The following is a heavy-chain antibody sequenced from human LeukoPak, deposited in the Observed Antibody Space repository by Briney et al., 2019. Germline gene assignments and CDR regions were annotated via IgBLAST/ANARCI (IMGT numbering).Heavy chain of an antibody. V-gene: IGHV3-48*03. Sequence: GGSLRLSCAASGFTFSSYEMNWVRQAPGKGLEWVSYISSSGSTIYYADSVKGRFTISRDNAKNSLYLQMNSLRAEDTAVYYCARDLSRSGSYRSKQKSYSTDYWGQGTLVTVSS. CDR2: ISSSGSTI. D-gene: IGHD1-26*01. J-gene: IGHJ4*02. CDR3: ARDLSRSGSYRSKQKSYSTDY. CDR1: GFTFSSYE.